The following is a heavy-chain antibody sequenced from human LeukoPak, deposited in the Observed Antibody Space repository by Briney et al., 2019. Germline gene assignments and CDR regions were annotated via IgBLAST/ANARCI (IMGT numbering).Heavy chain of an antibody. CDR2: IYYSGST. CDR3: ARTYYDSSGWSSYYFDY. CDR1: GGSISSGGYY. V-gene: IGHV4-31*03. J-gene: IGHJ4*02. D-gene: IGHD3-22*01. Sequence: SETLSLTCTVSGGSISSGGYYWSWIRQHPGKGLEWIGYIYYSGSTYYNPSLKSRVTISVDTSKNQFSLKLSSVTAADTAVYYCARTYYDSSGWSSYYFDYWGQGTLVTVSS.